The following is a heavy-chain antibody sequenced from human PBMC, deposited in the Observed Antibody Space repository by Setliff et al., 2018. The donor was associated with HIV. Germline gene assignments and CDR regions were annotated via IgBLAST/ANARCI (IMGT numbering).Heavy chain of an antibody. V-gene: IGHV1-18*01. CDR2: ISPYIGHT. CDR1: GYSFINYG. Sequence: ASVKVSCKASGYSFINYGINWVRQAPGQGLEWMGWISPYIGHTNYAQNFQDRVTMTIDTSTSRAYMELRSLRSDDTAVYFCARLGSGWSDSYYYATDVWGQGTTVTVSS. J-gene: IGHJ6*02. CDR3: ARLGSGWSDSYYYATDV. D-gene: IGHD6-19*01.